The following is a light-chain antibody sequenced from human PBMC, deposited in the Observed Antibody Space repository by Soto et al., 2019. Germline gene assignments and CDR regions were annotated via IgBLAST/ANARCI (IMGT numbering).Light chain of an antibody. CDR1: QGLSSY. CDR2: AAS. CDR3: LSGHSRP. Sequence: DIQMTQSPSSVSASVGDRVTITCRASQGLSSYLAWYQQKPGTAPKLLIYAASNLQSGVPSRFSGSGSGTDFTLTISRLQPEDFSSYFCLSGHSRPFGGGTKVEIK. V-gene: IGKV1-12*02. J-gene: IGKJ4*01.